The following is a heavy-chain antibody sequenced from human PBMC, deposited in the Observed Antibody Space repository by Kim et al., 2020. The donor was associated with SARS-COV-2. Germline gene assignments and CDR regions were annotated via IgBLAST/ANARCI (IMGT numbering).Heavy chain of an antibody. J-gene: IGHJ3*01. D-gene: IGHD6-19*01. V-gene: IGHV1-69*13. CDR2: IMSIFNAA. CDR3: AKGWVAVAALGGAFDL. CDR1: GGTFGSYA. Sequence: SVKVSCKASGGTFGSYAISWVRQAPGKGLEWMGGIMSIFNAANYALKFQGRVTITADESTSTAYMELSSLRSDDTAMYYCAKGWVAVAALGGAFDLWGPGTKVTVSS.